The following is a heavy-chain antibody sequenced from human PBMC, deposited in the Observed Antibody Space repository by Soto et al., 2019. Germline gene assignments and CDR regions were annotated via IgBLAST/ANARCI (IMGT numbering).Heavy chain of an antibody. J-gene: IGHJ4*02. CDR1: CGSFSGYY. CDR3: ARGYSGYAD. V-gene: IGHV4-34*01. Sequence: ETLALTCAVYCGSFSGYYWSWIRQSPGKGLQWIGEIYHSGSTNYNPSLKSRATMSVDKSKNHFSLSLSSVTAADTAVYYCARGYSGYADWGQGTLVTVSS. D-gene: IGHD5-12*01. CDR2: IYHSGST.